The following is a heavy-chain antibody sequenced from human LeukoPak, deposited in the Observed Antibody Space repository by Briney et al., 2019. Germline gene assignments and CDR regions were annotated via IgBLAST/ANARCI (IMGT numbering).Heavy chain of an antibody. D-gene: IGHD2-2*01. Sequence: GGSLRLSCSTSGFTFGDYAMSWVRQAPGKGLEWVGFIQAKAYGGATKYAASVNGRFSISRDDSQSIANLQMNDLKTEGTAVYYCTRAPHPRCSSSGCYLDYWGQGTLVTVSS. CDR2: IQAKAYGGAT. CDR1: GFTFGDYA. V-gene: IGHV3-49*04. J-gene: IGHJ4*02. CDR3: TRAPHPRCSSSGCYLDY.